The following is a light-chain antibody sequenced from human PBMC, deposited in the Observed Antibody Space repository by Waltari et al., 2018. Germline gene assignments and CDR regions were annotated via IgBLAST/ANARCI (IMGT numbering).Light chain of an antibody. V-gene: IGKV1-39*01. Sequence: DIQMTQSPSSLSASVGGRVTIPCRASQSISSYLNWYQQKPGKAPKLLIYAASSLQSGVPSRFSGSGSGTDFTLTISSLQPEDFATYYCQQSYSTPKTFGQGTKVEIK. J-gene: IGKJ1*01. CDR3: QQSYSTPKT. CDR1: QSISSY. CDR2: AAS.